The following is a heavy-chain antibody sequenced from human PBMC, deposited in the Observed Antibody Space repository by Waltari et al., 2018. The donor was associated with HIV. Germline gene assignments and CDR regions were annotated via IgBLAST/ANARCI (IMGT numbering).Heavy chain of an antibody. CDR2: IYTTGST. J-gene: IGHJ2*01. D-gene: IGHD1-26*01. CDR1: VASIKSDNHY. V-gene: IGHV4-61*02. CDR3: TATRDELGATGGWAF. Sequence: VQLQESGPGLVKPSQTLSLTCTVSVASIKSDNHYWNWIRQPAGKGLEWIGRIYTTGSTNYNASLQTRGTVSMDTSKNRLSLKLFSVTAADSATYYCTATRDELGATGGWAFSGRGILVTVSS.